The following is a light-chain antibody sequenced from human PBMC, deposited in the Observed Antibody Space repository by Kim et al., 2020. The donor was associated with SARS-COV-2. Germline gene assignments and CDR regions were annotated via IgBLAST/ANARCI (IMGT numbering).Light chain of an antibody. V-gene: IGLV3-25*03. Sequence: PGQTARITCPGDALPKQYAYWFQQKPGQAPVLVIYEDTQRASGIPERFSGSTSGTTVTLTISGVRAEDEADYYCQSADSSDTFWVFGGGTQLTVL. CDR3: QSADSSDTFWV. CDR1: ALPKQY. J-gene: IGLJ3*02. CDR2: EDT.